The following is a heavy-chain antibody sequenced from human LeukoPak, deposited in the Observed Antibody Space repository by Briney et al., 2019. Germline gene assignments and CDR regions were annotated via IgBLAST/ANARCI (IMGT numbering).Heavy chain of an antibody. CDR3: ARHVTLDQEWFGESNFYFDY. D-gene: IGHD3-10*01. J-gene: IGHJ4*02. V-gene: IGHV4-59*08. CDR1: GGSISSYY. CDR2: MYYSGST. Sequence: PETLSLTCTVSGGSISSYYWSWIRQPPGKGLEWIGYMYYSGSTNYNPSLKSRVTISVDTSKNQFSLKLSSVTAADTAVYYCARHVTLDQEWFGESNFYFDYWGQGTLVTVSS.